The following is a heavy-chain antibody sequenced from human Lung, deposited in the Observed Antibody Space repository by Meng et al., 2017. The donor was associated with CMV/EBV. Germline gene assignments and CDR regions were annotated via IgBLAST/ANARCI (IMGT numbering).Heavy chain of an antibody. CDR1: GYTLTSYA. CDR2: INAGNGNT. Sequence: VRLVSSGAEVKKPGASVKVSCKASGYTLTSYAMHWVRQAPGQRLEWMGWINAGNGNTKYSQRFQGRVTITRDTSASTAYMELSSLRSEDTTVYYCARAGYDSSGYYPQPFDYWGQGTLVTVSS. V-gene: IGHV1-3*01. D-gene: IGHD3-22*01. J-gene: IGHJ4*02. CDR3: ARAGYDSSGYYPQPFDY.